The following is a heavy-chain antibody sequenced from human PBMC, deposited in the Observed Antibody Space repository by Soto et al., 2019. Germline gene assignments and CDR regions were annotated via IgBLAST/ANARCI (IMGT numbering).Heavy chain of an antibody. CDR1: GFTFSSYA. D-gene: IGHD6-13*01. CDR2: ISYDGSNK. Sequence: QVQLVESGGGVVQPGRSLRLSCAASGFTFSSYAMHWVRQAPGKGLEWVALISYDGSNKYYADSVKGRFTISRDNSKNTLYLQMNSLRAEDTAVYYCAGYSSSRGGFDPWGQGTLVTVSS. V-gene: IGHV3-30-3*01. J-gene: IGHJ5*02. CDR3: AGYSSSRGGFDP.